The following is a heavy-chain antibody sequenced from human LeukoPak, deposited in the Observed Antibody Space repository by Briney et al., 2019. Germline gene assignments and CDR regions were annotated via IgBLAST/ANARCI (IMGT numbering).Heavy chain of an antibody. CDR3: TKNSGSYNAPDY. J-gene: IGHJ4*02. Sequence: GGSLRLSCTASGFTFGDYAMSWFRQAPGKGREWVGFIRSKAYGGTTEYAASVKGRFTISRDDSKSIAYLQMNSLKTEDTAVYYCTKNSGSYNAPDYWGQGTLVTVSS. D-gene: IGHD1-26*01. CDR1: GFTFGDYA. V-gene: IGHV3-49*03. CDR2: IRSKAYGGTT.